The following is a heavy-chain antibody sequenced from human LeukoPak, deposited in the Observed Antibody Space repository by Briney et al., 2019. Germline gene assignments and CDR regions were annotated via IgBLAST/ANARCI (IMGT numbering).Heavy chain of an antibody. CDR3: ATDVRGVIKS. D-gene: IGHD3-10*01. V-gene: IGHV3-7*01. J-gene: IGHJ5*02. CDR1: GFTLSSYW. Sequence: PGGSLRLSCAASGFTLSSYWMSWVRQAPGKGLEWVANIKQDGSEKYYVDSVKGRFTISRDNAKNSLYLQMNSLRAEDTAVYYCATDVRGVIKSWGQGTLVTVSS. CDR2: IKQDGSEK.